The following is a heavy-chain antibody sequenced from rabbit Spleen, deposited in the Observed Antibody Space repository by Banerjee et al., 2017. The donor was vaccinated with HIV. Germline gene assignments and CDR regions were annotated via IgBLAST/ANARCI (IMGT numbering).Heavy chain of an antibody. J-gene: IGHJ4*01. D-gene: IGHD4-1*01. CDR2: IDVGSGGGT. CDR1: GFSFSSSYW. CDR3: ARDTTGYSKFNL. Sequence: QEQLVESGGGLVQPGGSLTLTCTASGFSFSSSYWICWVRQAPGKGLEWIACIDVGSGGGTYYASWAKGRFTISRTSSTTVDLKMTSLTAADTATYFCARDTTGYSKFNLWGPGTLVTVS. V-gene: IGHV1S45*01.